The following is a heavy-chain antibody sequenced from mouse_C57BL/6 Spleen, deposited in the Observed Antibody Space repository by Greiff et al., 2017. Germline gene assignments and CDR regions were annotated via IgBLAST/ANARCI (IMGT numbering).Heavy chain of an antibody. CDR2: IDPESGGT. D-gene: IGHD2-4*01. CDR3: TSHDYDKAWFAY. V-gene: IGHV1-15*01. CDR1: GYTFTDYD. Sequence: SFSLSFTASGYTFTDYDIHWVKQTPVHGLEWIGVIDPESGGTAYNQKFKGKAILTADKSSSTAYMELRILTSEDSSVYSCTSHDYDKAWFAYWGQGTLVTVSA. J-gene: IGHJ3*01.